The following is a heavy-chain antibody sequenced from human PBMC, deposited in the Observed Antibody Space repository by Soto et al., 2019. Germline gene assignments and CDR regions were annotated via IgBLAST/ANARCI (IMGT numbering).Heavy chain of an antibody. V-gene: IGHV4-34*01. CDR3: ARVISSRDEYFDY. CDR2: ISHTGTT. J-gene: IGHJ4*02. D-gene: IGHD2-2*01. CDR1: GGSINDFY. Sequence: KTSETLSLTCTVSGGSINDFYWSWVRLPPGKGLEWIGEISHTGTTNYNPSLKSRVTMSVDKPKNQFSLNLTSVTAADTAVYYCARVISSRDEYFDYWGQGTVVTVSS.